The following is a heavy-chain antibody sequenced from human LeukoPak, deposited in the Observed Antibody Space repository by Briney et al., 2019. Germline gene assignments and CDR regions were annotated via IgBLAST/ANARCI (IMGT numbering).Heavy chain of an antibody. D-gene: IGHD3-3*01. CDR1: GASYNAYY. CDR3: AVGITILGVAASFDS. Sequence: SETLSLTCAVYGASYNAYYWSWIRQPPGKGLEWIGDIDHRGTATYNPSLKSRLTISADASKNQFSMKLNSVTDADTAVYYCAVGITILGVAASFDSWGQGNLVIVSS. CDR2: IDHRGTA. V-gene: IGHV4-34*01. J-gene: IGHJ4*02.